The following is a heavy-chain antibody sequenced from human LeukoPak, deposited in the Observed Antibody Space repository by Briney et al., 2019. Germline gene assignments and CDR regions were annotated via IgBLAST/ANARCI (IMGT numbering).Heavy chain of an antibody. J-gene: IGHJ4*02. Sequence: SETLSLTCTVSGGSISSSSYYWGWIRQPPGKGLEWIGSIYYSGSTYYNPSLKSRVTISVDTSKNQFSLKLSSVTAADTAVYYCARDVDYANPRHDYWGQGTLVTVSS. D-gene: IGHD4/OR15-4a*01. CDR2: IYYSGST. CDR1: GGSISSSSYY. CDR3: ARDVDYANPRHDY. V-gene: IGHV4-39*07.